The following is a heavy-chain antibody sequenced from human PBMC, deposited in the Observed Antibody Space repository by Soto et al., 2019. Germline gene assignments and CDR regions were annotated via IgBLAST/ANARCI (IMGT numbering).Heavy chain of an antibody. Sequence: ASVKVSCKASGYTFTSYGISWVRQAPGQGLEWMGWISAYNGNTNYAQKLQGRDTMTTVTSTSTAYMELRSLRSDDTAVYYCAGPTGRAYVMDVWGQGTTVTVSS. J-gene: IGHJ6*02. CDR2: ISAYNGNT. V-gene: IGHV1-18*04. D-gene: IGHD3-16*01. CDR3: AGPTGRAYVMDV. CDR1: GYTFTSYG.